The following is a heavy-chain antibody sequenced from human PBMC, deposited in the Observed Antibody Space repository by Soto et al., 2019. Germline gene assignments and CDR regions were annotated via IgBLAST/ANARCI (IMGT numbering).Heavy chain of an antibody. CDR2: IPQDGSDG. CDR1: GFTLSMYS. Sequence: DVQLKESGGGLVQPGQSLRLSCAVSGFTLSMYSMTWVRQAPGKGLEWVAKIPQDGSDGHYLDSVKGRFTVSRDNAKNSVYLQMNSLRADDPAVYYCARDHLILSAHDFFYGSDVWGQGAKVTVSS. D-gene: IGHD2-8*02. J-gene: IGHJ6*02. V-gene: IGHV3-7*03. CDR3: ARDHLILSAHDFFYGSDV.